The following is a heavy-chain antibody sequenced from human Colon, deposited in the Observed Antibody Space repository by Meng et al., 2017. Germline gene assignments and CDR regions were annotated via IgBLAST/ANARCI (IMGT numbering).Heavy chain of an antibody. Sequence: LHHWGARALTTPPTPSLPSARSAGTFRGSYWSRISQPPRPGLECIGEIYYSASSHYTPSIPSRLSLSVNTSKTQYSLKLSSVTAADTAVYYCARERLSSGWYAGRCFDPWGQGTLVTVSS. V-gene: IGHV4-34*01. CDR1: AGTFRGSY. CDR2: IYYSASS. J-gene: IGHJ5*02. CDR3: ARERLSSGWYAGRCFDP. D-gene: IGHD6-19*01.